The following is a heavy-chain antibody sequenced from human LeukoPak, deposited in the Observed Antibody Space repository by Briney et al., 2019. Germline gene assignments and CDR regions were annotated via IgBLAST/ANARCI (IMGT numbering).Heavy chain of an antibody. J-gene: IGHJ6*04. CDR1: GFTFSGYA. Sequence: GGSLRLSCAASGFTFSGYAMHWVRQAPGKGLEWVAVISYDGSNKYYADSVKGRFTISRDNSKNTLYLQMNSPRAEDTAVYYCARDRLRYYYYYGMDVWGKGTTVTVSS. V-gene: IGHV3-30*04. CDR3: ARDRLRYYYYYGMDV. D-gene: IGHD6-25*01. CDR2: ISYDGSNK.